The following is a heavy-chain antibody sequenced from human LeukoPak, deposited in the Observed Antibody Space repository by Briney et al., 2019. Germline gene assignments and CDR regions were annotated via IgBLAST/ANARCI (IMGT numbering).Heavy chain of an antibody. J-gene: IGHJ4*01. Sequence: SETLSLTCAVYGGSFSGYYWSWIRQPPGKGLEWIGEITHSGSPNYNPSLKSRVTISVDTSKNQFSLKLSSVTAADTAVYYCARGPIYGDYPVDYWGQGTLVTVSS. D-gene: IGHD4-17*01. CDR1: GGSFSGYY. V-gene: IGHV4-34*01. CDR3: ARGPIYGDYPVDY. CDR2: ITHSGSP.